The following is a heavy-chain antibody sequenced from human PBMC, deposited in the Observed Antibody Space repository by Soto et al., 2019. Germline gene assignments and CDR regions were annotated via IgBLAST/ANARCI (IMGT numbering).Heavy chain of an antibody. Sequence: VASVKVSCKASGGTFSSYAISWVRQAPGQGLEWMGGIIPIFGTANYAQKFQGRVTITADESTSTAYMELSSLRSEDTAVYYCASALIAVAGTFYWYFDLWGRGTLVTVSS. CDR1: GGTFSSYA. J-gene: IGHJ2*01. CDR3: ASALIAVAGTFYWYFDL. V-gene: IGHV1-69*13. CDR2: IIPIFGTA. D-gene: IGHD6-19*01.